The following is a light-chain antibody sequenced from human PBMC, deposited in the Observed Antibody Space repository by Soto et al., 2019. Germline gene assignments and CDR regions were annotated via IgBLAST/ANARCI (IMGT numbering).Light chain of an antibody. J-gene: IGLJ2*01. Sequence: QSALTQPPSASGSPGQSVTISCTGTSSDIGGYNYISWYQQHPGKAPKLMIYEVSKRPSGVPDRFSASKSGNTASLTVSGLQAEDEADYYCASYAVSNVVFGGGTKLTVX. V-gene: IGLV2-8*01. CDR2: EVS. CDR1: SSDIGGYNY. CDR3: ASYAVSNVV.